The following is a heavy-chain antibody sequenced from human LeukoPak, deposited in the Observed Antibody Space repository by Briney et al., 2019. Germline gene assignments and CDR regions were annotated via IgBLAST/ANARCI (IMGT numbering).Heavy chain of an antibody. V-gene: IGHV4-61*02. CDR1: GASISIGSYY. J-gene: IGHJ5*02. Sequence: PSETLSLTCPVAGASISIGSYYWSWLRQPAGKGLEWIGRMYTRGSTNYHPYLKSRVTISVDTSKNQFSLKLSSVTAADTAVYYCARDLNRGIVVVPAAIRGGWFDPWGQGTLVTVSS. CDR3: ARDLNRGIVVVPAAIRGGWFDP. D-gene: IGHD2-2*01. CDR2: MYTRGST.